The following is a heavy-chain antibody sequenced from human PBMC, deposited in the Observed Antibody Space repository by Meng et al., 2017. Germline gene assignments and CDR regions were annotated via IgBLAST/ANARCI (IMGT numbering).Heavy chain of an antibody. Sequence: GESLKISCAASGFTFSSYAMHWVRQAPGKGLEWVAVISYDGSNKYYADPVKGRFTISRDNSKNTLYLQMNSLRAEDTAVYYCAGITRPSEGDFGYWGQGTLVTVSS. CDR2: ISYDGSNK. CDR3: AGITRPSEGDFGY. CDR1: GFTFSSYA. V-gene: IGHV3-30*04. J-gene: IGHJ4*02. D-gene: IGHD1-20*01.